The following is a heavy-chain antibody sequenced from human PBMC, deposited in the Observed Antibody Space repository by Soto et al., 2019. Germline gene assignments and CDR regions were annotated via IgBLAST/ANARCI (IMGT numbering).Heavy chain of an antibody. V-gene: IGHV3-30*18. D-gene: IGHD7-27*01. CDR3: AKDYWGSWYFDL. CDR2: TPYDGSNE. J-gene: IGHJ2*01. CDR1: GFSISIYG. Sequence: QVQLVESGGGVVQPGRSLRLSCAASGFSISIYGMHWVRQAPGKGLEWVAVTPYDGSNEYYADSVKGRFTISRDNSKNTVYLQMNTLRDEDTAVYYCAKDYWGSWYFDLWGRGTLVTVSS.